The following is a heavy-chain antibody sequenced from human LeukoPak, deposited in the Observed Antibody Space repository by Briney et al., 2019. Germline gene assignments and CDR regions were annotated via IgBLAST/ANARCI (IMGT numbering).Heavy chain of an antibody. J-gene: IGHJ6*03. CDR2: IKQDGSEK. Sequence: QPGGSLRLSCAASGFTFSSYWMSWVRQAPGKGLEWVANIKQDGSEKYYVDSVKGRFTISRDNAKNSLYLQMNSLRAEDTAVYYCARGSSSWSNYYYYYYMDVWGKGTTVTVSS. CDR3: ARGSSSWSNYYYYYYMDV. D-gene: IGHD6-13*01. V-gene: IGHV3-7*01. CDR1: GFTFSSYW.